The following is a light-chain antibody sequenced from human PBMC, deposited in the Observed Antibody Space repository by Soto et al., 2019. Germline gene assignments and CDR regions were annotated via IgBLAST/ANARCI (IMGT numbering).Light chain of an antibody. CDR2: DVS. Sequence: QSALTQPASVSGSPGQSITISCTGTSRDVGGYNYVSWYQQHLGKAPKLMIYDVSNRPSGVSNRFSGSKSGNTASLTISGLQAEDEADYYCSSYTSSSTVVFGGGTKLTVL. J-gene: IGLJ2*01. V-gene: IGLV2-14*01. CDR1: SRDVGGYNY. CDR3: SSYTSSSTVV.